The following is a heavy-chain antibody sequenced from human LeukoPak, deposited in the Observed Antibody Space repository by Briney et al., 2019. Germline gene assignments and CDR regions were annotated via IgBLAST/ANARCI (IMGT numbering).Heavy chain of an antibody. Sequence: SETLSLTCAVYGGSFSGYYWSWIRQPPGKGLEWIGEINHSGSTNYNPSLKSRVTVSVDTSKNQFSLKLSSVTAADTAVYYCARSSMVQGVIITAPLYYFDYWGQGTLVTVSS. CDR3: ARSSMVQGVIITAPLYYFDY. V-gene: IGHV4-34*01. CDR1: GGSFSGYY. J-gene: IGHJ4*02. D-gene: IGHD3-10*01. CDR2: INHSGST.